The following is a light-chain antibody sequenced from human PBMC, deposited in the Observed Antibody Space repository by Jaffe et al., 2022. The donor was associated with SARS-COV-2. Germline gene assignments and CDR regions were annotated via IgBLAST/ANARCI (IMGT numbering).Light chain of an antibody. Sequence: DIQMTQSPSSLSASVGDRVAITCRASQSISSYLNWYQQKPGKAPKLLIYAASSVQSGVPSRFSGSGSGTDFTLIISSLQPEDFATYYCQQSYSDPQMYTFGQGTKLDIK. J-gene: IGKJ2*01. CDR3: QQSYSDPQMYT. CDR1: QSISSY. V-gene: IGKV1-39*01. CDR2: AAS.